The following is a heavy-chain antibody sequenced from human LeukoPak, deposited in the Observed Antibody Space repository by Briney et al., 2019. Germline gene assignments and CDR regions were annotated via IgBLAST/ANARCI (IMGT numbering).Heavy chain of an antibody. Sequence: GESLRLSCAASGFTFSSYSMNWVRRTPGKGLEWVSSITTSSSYMFYADSVRGRFTISRDNAENSLYLQMNSLRDEDTAVYYCARDPYSGGYGAYYYYYMDVWGKGTTVTVSS. CDR2: ITTSSSYM. J-gene: IGHJ6*03. V-gene: IGHV3-21*01. CDR3: ARDPYSGGYGAYYYYYMDV. CDR1: GFTFSSYS. D-gene: IGHD6-19*01.